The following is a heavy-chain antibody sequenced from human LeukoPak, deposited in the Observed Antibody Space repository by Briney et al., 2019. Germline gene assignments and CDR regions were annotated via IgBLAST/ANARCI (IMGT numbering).Heavy chain of an antibody. Sequence: PETLSLTCTVSGGSISSSSYYWGWIRQPPGKGLEWIGSIYYSGSTYYNPSLKSRVTISVDTSKNQFSLKLSSVTAADTAVYYCARRLTIIDDYYDSSGYYLFDYWGQGTLVTVSS. CDR3: ARRLTIIDDYYDSSGYYLFDY. CDR2: IYYSGST. J-gene: IGHJ4*02. D-gene: IGHD3-22*01. CDR1: GGSISSSSYY. V-gene: IGHV4-39*01.